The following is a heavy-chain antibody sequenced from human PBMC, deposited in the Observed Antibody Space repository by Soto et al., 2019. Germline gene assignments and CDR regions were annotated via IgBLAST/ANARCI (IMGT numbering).Heavy chain of an antibody. CDR2: IRSKANSYAT. D-gene: IGHD2-15*01. CDR3: THPTGYCSGGSCYSGEDAFDI. V-gene: IGHV3-73*01. CDR1: GFTFSGSA. J-gene: IGHJ3*02. Sequence: ESLKISCAASGFTFSGSAMHWVRQASGKGLEWVGRIRSKANSYATAYAASVKGRFTISRDDSKNTAYLQMNSLKTEDTAVYYCTHPTGYCSGGSCYSGEDAFDIWGQGTMVTVSS.